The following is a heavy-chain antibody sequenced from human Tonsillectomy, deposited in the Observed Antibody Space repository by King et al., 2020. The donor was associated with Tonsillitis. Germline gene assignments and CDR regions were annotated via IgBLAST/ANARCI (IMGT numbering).Heavy chain of an antibody. D-gene: IGHD4-17*01. V-gene: IGHV4-38-2*02. CDR1: GYSISSGYY. J-gene: IGHJ3*02. Sequence: VQLQESGPGLVKPSETLSLTCTVSGYSISSGYYWGWIRQPPGKGLEWIGSIYHSGSTYYNPSLKSRVTISVDTSKNQFSRKLSSVTAADTAVYYCARAHDYGDYDDAFDIWGQGTMVTVSS. CDR3: ARAHDYGDYDDAFDI. CDR2: IYHSGST.